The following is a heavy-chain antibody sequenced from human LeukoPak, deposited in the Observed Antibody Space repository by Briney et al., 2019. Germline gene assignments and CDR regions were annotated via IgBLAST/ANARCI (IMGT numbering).Heavy chain of an antibody. CDR3: AKVGYCSDSRCYQFDY. D-gene: IGHD2-2*01. Sequence: KAGGSLRLSCAASGFTFSSYGMHWVRQAPGKGLEWVAVIWYDGSNKYYADSVKGRFTISRDNSKKTLFLQMSSLRAEDTAMYYCAKVGYCSDSRCYQFDYWGQGTLVTVSS. CDR2: IWYDGSNK. V-gene: IGHV3-30*02. CDR1: GFTFSSYG. J-gene: IGHJ4*02.